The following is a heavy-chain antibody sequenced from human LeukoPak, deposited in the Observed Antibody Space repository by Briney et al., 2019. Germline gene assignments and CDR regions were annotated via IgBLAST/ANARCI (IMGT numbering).Heavy chain of an antibody. CDR3: VRETLRRYYDSSGYTYYFDY. D-gene: IGHD3-22*01. CDR2: IIPILGIA. CDR1: GGTFSSYA. V-gene: IGHV1-69*04. Sequence: SVKVSCKASGGTFSSYAISWVRQAPGQGLEWMGRIIPILGIANYAQKFQGRVTITADKSTSTAYMELSSLRSEDTAVYYCVRETLRRYYDSSGYTYYFDYWGQGTLVTVSS. J-gene: IGHJ4*02.